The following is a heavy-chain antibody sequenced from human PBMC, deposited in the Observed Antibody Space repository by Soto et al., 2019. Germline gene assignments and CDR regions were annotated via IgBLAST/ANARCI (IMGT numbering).Heavy chain of an antibody. D-gene: IGHD4-17*01. Sequence: EVQLVESGGGLVQPGGSLRLSCAASGFTFSSYSMNWVRQAPGKGLEWVSYISSSSSTIYYADSVKGRFTISRDNANNTIDLQMNSRSADDTAVYYCSRVLNVYCDYCFYYYYMDVWGRGTTVTVSS. CDR2: ISSSSSTI. CDR1: GFTFSSYS. CDR3: SRVLNVYCDYCFYYYYMDV. V-gene: IGHV3-48*01. J-gene: IGHJ6*03.